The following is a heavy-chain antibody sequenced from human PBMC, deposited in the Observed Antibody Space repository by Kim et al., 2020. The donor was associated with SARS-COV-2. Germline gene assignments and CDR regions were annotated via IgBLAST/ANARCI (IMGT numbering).Heavy chain of an antibody. CDR3: ARADYDILTGCVPAGY. V-gene: IGHV1-18*01. CDR1: GYTFTSYV. D-gene: IGHD3-9*01. CDR2: ISAYNGNT. J-gene: IGHJ4*02. Sequence: ASVKVSCKASGYTFTSYVISWVRQAPGQGLEWMGWISAYNGNTNYAQKLQGRVTMTTDTSTSTAYMELRSLRSDDTAVYYCARADYDILTGCVPAGYWGQGTLVTVSS.